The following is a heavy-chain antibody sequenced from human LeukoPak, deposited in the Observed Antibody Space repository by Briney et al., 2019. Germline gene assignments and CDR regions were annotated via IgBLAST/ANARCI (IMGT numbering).Heavy chain of an antibody. CDR2: ISSNGGST. D-gene: IGHD3-9*01. V-gene: IGHV3-64D*06. J-gene: IGHJ4*02. Sequence: GGSLRLSCSASGFTFSSYAMHWVRQAPGKGLEYVSAISSNGGSTYYADSVKGRFTISRDNSKNTLYLQMSSLRAEDTAVYYCAKDKARPNYDPLNSGIDYWGQGTLVTVSS. CDR1: GFTFSSYA. CDR3: AKDKARPNYDPLNSGIDY.